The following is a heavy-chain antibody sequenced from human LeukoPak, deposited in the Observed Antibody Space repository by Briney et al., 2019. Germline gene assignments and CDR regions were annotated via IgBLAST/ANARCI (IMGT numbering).Heavy chain of an antibody. CDR1: GFTFRSYA. J-gene: IGHJ4*02. Sequence: GGSLRLSCAASGFTFRSYAMTWVRQAPGKGLEWVSVISGSGGSTYYADSVRGRFTISRDNSKNTLYLQVNILRAEDTAVYYCAKDLSGSYYLRYFDYWGQGTLVTVSS. CDR3: AKDLSGSYYLRYFDY. CDR2: ISGSGGST. V-gene: IGHV3-23*01. D-gene: IGHD3-10*01.